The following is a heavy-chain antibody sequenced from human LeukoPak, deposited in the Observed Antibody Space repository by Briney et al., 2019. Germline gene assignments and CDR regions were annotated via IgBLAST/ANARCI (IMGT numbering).Heavy chain of an antibody. Sequence: SETLSLTCTVSGGSISSYHWSWIRQPPGKGLEWIGYIYYSGSTNYNPSLKSRVTISVDTSKNQFSLKLSSVTAADTAMYYCARWWTTPDGMDVWGQGTTVTVSS. D-gene: IGHD4-17*01. V-gene: IGHV4-59*01. J-gene: IGHJ6*02. CDR2: IYYSGST. CDR3: ARWWTTPDGMDV. CDR1: GGSISSYH.